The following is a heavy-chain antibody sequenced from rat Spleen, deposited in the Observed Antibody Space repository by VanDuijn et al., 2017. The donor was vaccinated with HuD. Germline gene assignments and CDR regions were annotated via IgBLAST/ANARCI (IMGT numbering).Heavy chain of an antibody. J-gene: IGHJ2*01. Sequence: EVQLQESGPGLVKPSQSLSLTCSVTDYSITSNYWDWIRKFPGNKMEWIGHISYSGSTSYNPSLKSRISITRDTSKNQFFLQLNSVTTEDTATYYCASTTTEGIGDYWGQGVMVTVSS. CDR2: ISYSGST. CDR3: ASTTTEGIGDY. V-gene: IGHV3-1*01. CDR1: DYSITSNY. D-gene: IGHD1-11*01.